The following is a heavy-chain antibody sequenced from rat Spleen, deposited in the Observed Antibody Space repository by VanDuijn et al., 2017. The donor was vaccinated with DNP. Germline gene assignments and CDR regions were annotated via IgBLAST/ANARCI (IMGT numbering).Heavy chain of an antibody. CDR3: ARGSGTYYWYFDF. CDR1: GFTFSNFP. Sequence: EVQLVESGGGLVQPGRSMELSCAASGFTFSNFPMVWVRQAPTKGLEWVTYISYDGGTTYYRDSVKGRFTISRDNAKSSLYLQMNSLRSEDTATYYCARGSGTYYWYFDFWGPGTMVTVSS. J-gene: IGHJ1*01. V-gene: IGHV5-46*01. CDR2: ISYDGGTT. D-gene: IGHD5-1*01.